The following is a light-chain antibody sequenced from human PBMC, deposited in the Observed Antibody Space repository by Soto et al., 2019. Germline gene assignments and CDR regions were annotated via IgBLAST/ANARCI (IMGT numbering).Light chain of an antibody. J-gene: IGKJ4*01. CDR1: QGISNY. V-gene: IGKV1-27*01. CDR2: TSS. Sequence: DIQITQSPSSLSASVGDRVTITCRASQGISNYLSWYQQKPGKVPKLLIYTSSTLQSGVPSRFSGSGSGTDFTLTISSXQPEDVATYYCQKHDAAPLTFGGGTKVDIK. CDR3: QKHDAAPLT.